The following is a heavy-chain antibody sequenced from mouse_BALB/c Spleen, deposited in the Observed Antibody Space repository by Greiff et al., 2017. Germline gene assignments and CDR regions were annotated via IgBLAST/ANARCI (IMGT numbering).Heavy chain of an antibody. J-gene: IGHJ2*01. Sequence: EVQRVESGAELVKPGASVKLSCTASGFNIKDTYMHWVKQRPEQGLEWIGRIDPANGNTKYDPKFQGKATITADTSSNTAYLQLSSLTSEDTAVYYCATDLYWGQGTTLTVSS. CDR2: IDPANGNT. V-gene: IGHV14-3*02. CDR3: ATDLY. CDR1: GFNIKDTY.